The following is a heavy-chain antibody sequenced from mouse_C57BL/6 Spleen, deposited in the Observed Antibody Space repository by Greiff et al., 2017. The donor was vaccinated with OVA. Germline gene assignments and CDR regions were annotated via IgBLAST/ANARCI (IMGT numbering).Heavy chain of an antibody. J-gene: IGHJ2*01. CDR2: ISSGGSYT. V-gene: IGHV5-6*01. CDR3: AREGTYYSNYDY. CDR1: GFTFSSYG. D-gene: IGHD2-5*01. Sequence: EVQLVESGGDLVKPGGSLKLSCAASGFTFSSYGMSWVRQTPDKRLEWVATISSGGSYTYYPDSVKGRFTISRDNAKNTLYLQMSSLKAEDTAMYYCAREGTYYSNYDYWGQGTTLTVSS.